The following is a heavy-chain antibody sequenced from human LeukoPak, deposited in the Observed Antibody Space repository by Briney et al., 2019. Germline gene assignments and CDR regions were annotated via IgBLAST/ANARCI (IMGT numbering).Heavy chain of an antibody. Sequence: GASVKVSCKASGYTFTGYYMHWVRQAPGQGLEWMGWINPNSGGTNYAQKFQGRVTMTRDTSISTAYMELSRLRSDDTAVYYCARGVRGSYYITYYYYYMDVWGKGTTVTVSS. V-gene: IGHV1-2*02. CDR3: ARGVRGSYYITYYYYYMDV. D-gene: IGHD1-26*01. CDR2: INPNSGGT. J-gene: IGHJ6*03. CDR1: GYTFTGYY.